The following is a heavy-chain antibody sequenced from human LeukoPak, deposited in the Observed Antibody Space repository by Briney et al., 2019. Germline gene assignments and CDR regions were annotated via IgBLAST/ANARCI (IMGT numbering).Heavy chain of an antibody. CDR1: GFTFSNYW. D-gene: IGHD6-13*01. CDR2: IKQDGTLK. CDR3: ARGPPPSESSSWYLSVGDHYYYYYYMDV. J-gene: IGHJ6*03. V-gene: IGHV3-7*03. Sequence: GGSLRLSCAASGFTFSNYWMSWVRQAPGKGLEWLANIKQDGTLKYYVDSVEGRFTISRDNSKNTLYLQMNSLRAEDTAVYYCARGPPPSESSSWYLSVGDHYYYYYYMDVWGKGTTVTISS.